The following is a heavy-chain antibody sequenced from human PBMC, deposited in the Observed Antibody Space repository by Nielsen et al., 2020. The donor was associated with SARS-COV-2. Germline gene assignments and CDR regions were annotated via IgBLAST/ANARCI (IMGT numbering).Heavy chain of an antibody. CDR2: IYYSGST. CDR3: ARSPHLDIVVVVAATGWFDP. V-gene: IGHV4-39*01. Sequence: SETLSLTCTVSGGSISSSSYYWGWIRQPPGKGLEWIGSIYYSGSTYYNPSLKSRVTISVDTSKNQFSLKLSSVTAADTAVYYCARSPHLDIVVVVAATGWFDPWGQGTLVTVS. J-gene: IGHJ5*02. D-gene: IGHD2-15*01. CDR1: GGSISSSSYY.